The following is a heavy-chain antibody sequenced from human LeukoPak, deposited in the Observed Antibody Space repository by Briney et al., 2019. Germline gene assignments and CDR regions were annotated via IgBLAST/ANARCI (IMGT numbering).Heavy chain of an antibody. D-gene: IGHD6-19*01. J-gene: IGHJ4*02. Sequence: GGSLRLSCAASGFTVSSNYMSWVRQAPGKGLEWVSVIYSGGSTYYADSVKGRFTISRDNSKNTLYLQMNSLRAEDTAVYYCATTYSSGWYELDYWGQGTLVTVSS. CDR2: IYSGGST. CDR3: ATTYSSGWYELDY. V-gene: IGHV3-53*01. CDR1: GFTVSSNY.